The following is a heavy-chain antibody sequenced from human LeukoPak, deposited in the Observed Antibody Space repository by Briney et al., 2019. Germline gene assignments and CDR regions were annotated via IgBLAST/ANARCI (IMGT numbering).Heavy chain of an antibody. J-gene: IGHJ4*02. D-gene: IGHD1-26*01. V-gene: IGHV6-1*01. CDR3: ARRRDLYPGSYYPFDY. CDR2: TYYRSKWYN. CDR1: GDSVSSNNAA. Sequence: SQTLSLTCAISGDSVSSNNAAWYWIRQSPSRGLEWLGRTYYRSKWYNDYALSVKSRITINPDTSKNHFSLKLSSVTAADTAMYYCARRRDLYPGSYYPFDYWGQGTLVTVSS.